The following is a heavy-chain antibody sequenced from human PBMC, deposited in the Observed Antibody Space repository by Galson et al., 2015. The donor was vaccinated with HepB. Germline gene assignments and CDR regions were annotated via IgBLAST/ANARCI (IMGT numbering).Heavy chain of an antibody. CDR1: GFTFSSYD. Sequence: SLRLSCAASGFTFSSYDMHWVRQAPGKGLEWVAGISYDGSNTYYADSVKGRFTISRDNSKNTLYLQMNSLRAEDTAVYFCAKEQAPYNRNHGDYFDAGGQGTLVTVPS. V-gene: IGHV3-30*18. CDR3: AKEQAPYNRNHGDYFDA. CDR2: ISYDGSNT. D-gene: IGHD1-14*01. J-gene: IGHJ4*02.